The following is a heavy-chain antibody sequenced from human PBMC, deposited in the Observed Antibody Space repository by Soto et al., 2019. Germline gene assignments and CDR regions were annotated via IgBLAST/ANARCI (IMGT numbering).Heavy chain of an antibody. CDR3: AKDMKWGGMTTIHYFDS. J-gene: IGHJ4*02. V-gene: IGHV3-9*01. CDR2: ISSNSDTI. CDR1: GFTFSIYA. D-gene: IGHD4-17*01. Sequence: PGGSLRLSCSASGFTFSIYAMHWVRQAPGKGLEWVSGISSNSDTIDYADSVKGRFTISRDNAKNSLFLQMNSLRPEDTALYYCAKDMKWGGMTTIHYFDSWGQGTLVTVSS.